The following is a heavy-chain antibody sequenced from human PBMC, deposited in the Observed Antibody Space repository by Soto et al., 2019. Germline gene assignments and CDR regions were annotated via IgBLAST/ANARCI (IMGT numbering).Heavy chain of an antibody. CDR2: ISKGGDST. V-gene: IGHV3-23*01. CDR1: GVTFTSYA. J-gene: IGHJ4*02. CDR3: AKGSFGFDY. D-gene: IGHD3-10*01. Sequence: GGSLRLSCAASGVTFTSYAMTWVRQVPGEGLQWVSSISKGGDSTYYADSVKGRFTTSRDNSKNTLYLQMNSLRAEDTAIYYCAKGSFGFDYWGQGTLVTVSS.